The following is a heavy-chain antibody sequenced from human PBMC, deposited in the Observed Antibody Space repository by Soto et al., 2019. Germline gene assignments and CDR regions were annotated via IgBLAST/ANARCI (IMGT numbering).Heavy chain of an antibody. J-gene: IGHJ4*02. D-gene: IGHD6-13*01. CDR1: GFTVSSNY. Sequence: GGSLRLSCAASGFTVSSNYMSWVRQAPGKGLEWVSVIYSGGSTYYADSVKGRFTISRDNSKNTLYLQMNSLRAEDTAVYYCARSIGYSSSWYLLDYWGQGTLVTVSS. V-gene: IGHV3-53*01. CDR3: ARSIGYSSSWYLLDY. CDR2: IYSGGST.